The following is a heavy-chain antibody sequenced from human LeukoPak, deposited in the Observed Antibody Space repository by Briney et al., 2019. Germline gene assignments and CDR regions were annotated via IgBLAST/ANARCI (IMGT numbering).Heavy chain of an antibody. J-gene: IGHJ5*02. Sequence: SETLSLTCTVSGGSISSSSYYWGWIRQPPGKGLEWIGSIYYSGSTYYNPSLKSRVTISVDTSKNQFSLKLSSVTAADTAVYYCARHIIYCSGGSCDGIDPWGQGTLVTVSS. CDR3: ARHIIYCSGGSCDGIDP. CDR2: IYYSGST. CDR1: GGSISSSSYY. V-gene: IGHV4-39*01. D-gene: IGHD2-15*01.